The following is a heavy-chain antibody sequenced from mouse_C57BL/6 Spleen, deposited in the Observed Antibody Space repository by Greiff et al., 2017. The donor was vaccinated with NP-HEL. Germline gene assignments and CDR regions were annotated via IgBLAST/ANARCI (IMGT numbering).Heavy chain of an antibody. D-gene: IGHD1-1*01. J-gene: IGHJ2*01. V-gene: IGHV1-82*01. Sequence: QVQLQQSGPELVKPGASVKISCKASGYAFSSSWMNWVKQRPGKGLEWIGRIYPGDGDTNYNGKFKGKATLTVDKSSSTAYMQLSSLTSEDSAVYFCARSRVVEYYFDYWGQGTTLTVSS. CDR3: ARSRVVEYYFDY. CDR2: IYPGDGDT. CDR1: GYAFSSSW.